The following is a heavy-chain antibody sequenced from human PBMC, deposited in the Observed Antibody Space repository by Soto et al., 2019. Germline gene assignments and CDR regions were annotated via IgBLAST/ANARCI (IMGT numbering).Heavy chain of an antibody. CDR1: GYSFTSYW. D-gene: IGHD2-2*02. J-gene: IGHJ6*02. CDR3: ARELGYCSSTSCYSPPYGMDV. CDR2: IDPSDSYT. Sequence: GESLKISCTGSGYSFTSYWISWVRQMPGKGLEWMGRIDPSDSYTNYSPSFQGHVTISADKSISTAYLQWSSLKASDTAMYYCARELGYCSSTSCYSPPYGMDVWGQGTTVTVSS. V-gene: IGHV5-10-1*01.